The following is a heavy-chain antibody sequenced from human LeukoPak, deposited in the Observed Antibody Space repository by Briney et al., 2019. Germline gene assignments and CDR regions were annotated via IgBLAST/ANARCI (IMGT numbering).Heavy chain of an antibody. V-gene: IGHV3-7*02. CDR1: GFTFSSHW. J-gene: IGHJ4*02. D-gene: IGHD3-10*01. CDR3: VRGVVRITMVRGVMGVDY. Sequence: GGSLRLSCAASGFTFSSHWMNWVRQAPGKGLEWVANIKEDGSEKYYVDSVKGRFTISRDNAKNSLYFQMNSLRAEDTAVYYCVRGVVRITMVRGVMGVDYWGQGALVTVSS. CDR2: IKEDGSEK.